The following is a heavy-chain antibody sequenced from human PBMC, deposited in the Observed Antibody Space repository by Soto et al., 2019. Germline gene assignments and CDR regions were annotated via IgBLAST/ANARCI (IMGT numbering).Heavy chain of an antibody. CDR2: ISSSSYT. Sequence: PVGSLRLSCAASGFTFSDYYMSWIRQAPGKGLEWVSYISSSSYTNYADSVKGRFTISRDNAKNSLYLQMNSLRAEDTAVYYCARDRYYDSSGYYFYWGQGTLVTVSS. D-gene: IGHD3-22*01. J-gene: IGHJ4*02. CDR1: GFTFSDYY. CDR3: ARDRYYDSSGYYFY. V-gene: IGHV3-11*06.